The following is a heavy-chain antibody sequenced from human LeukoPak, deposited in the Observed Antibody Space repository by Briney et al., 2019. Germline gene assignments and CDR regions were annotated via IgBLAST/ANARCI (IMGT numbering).Heavy chain of an antibody. V-gene: IGHV3-30*04. J-gene: IGHJ6*03. D-gene: IGHD6-13*01. CDR1: GFTFSSYA. CDR2: ISYDGSNK. Sequence: PGGSLRLSCVASGFTFSSYAMHWVRQAPGKGLEWVAVISYDGSNKYYADSVKGRFTISRDNAKNSLYLQMNSLRAEDTAVYYCARESLARGAAAGTYYYYYYMDVWGKGTTVTISS. CDR3: ARESLARGAAAGTYYYYYYMDV.